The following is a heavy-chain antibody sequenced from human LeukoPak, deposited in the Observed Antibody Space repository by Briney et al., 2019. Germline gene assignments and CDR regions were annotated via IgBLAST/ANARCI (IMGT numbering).Heavy chain of an antibody. V-gene: IGHV3-30*18. D-gene: IGHD3-10*01. CDR2: ISYDGSNK. CDR3: AKAYGSGVGYYFDY. Sequence: PGRSLRLSCAASGFTFSSYGMHWVRQAPGKGLEWVAVISYDGSNKYYADSVKGRFTISRDNSKSTLYLQMNSLRAEDTAVYYCAKAYGSGVGYYFDYWGQGTLVTVSS. CDR1: GFTFSSYG. J-gene: IGHJ4*02.